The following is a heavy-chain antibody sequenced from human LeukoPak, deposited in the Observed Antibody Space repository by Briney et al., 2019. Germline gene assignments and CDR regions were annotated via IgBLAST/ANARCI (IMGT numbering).Heavy chain of an antibody. Sequence: PAETLSLTCSVSGDSISSGYYWSWIRQPPGKGLEWIGSIYHSGNTYYNPSLERRVSMSVDKSKSQFSVRLTSVTAADTAVYYCAKGRHCSSASCDVFDPWGQGTLVIVSS. CDR2: IYHSGNT. J-gene: IGHJ5*02. CDR3: AKGRHCSSASCDVFDP. CDR1: GDSISSGYY. D-gene: IGHD2-2*01. V-gene: IGHV4-38-2*02.